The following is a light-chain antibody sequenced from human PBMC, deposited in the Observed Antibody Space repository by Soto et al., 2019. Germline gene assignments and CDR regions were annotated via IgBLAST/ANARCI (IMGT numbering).Light chain of an antibody. V-gene: IGLV2-23*02. CDR1: SNDVGGYDL. CDR2: EAT. CDR3: CSFAGGATFV. J-gene: IGLJ2*01. Sequence: HSVLTQPASVSGSPGQSITISCSGTSNDVGGYDLVSWYQQHPGKAPRLIIYEATKRPSGVSDRFSASKSGNTASLTISALQAEDEAYYSCCSFAGGATFVFGGGTKLTVL.